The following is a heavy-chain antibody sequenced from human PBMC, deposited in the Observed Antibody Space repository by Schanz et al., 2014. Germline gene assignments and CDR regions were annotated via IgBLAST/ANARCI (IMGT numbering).Heavy chain of an antibody. Sequence: GQLVESGGGFVQPGGSLRLSCVASGVTFSSYAMSWVRQAPGKGLEWVAATRYDGNNKYYVDSVKGRFTISRDNSKNTLYLQMNSLRADDTAVYYCAKDLYNYGIFDSWGQGTLVTVSS. CDR1: GVTFSSYA. CDR3: AKDLYNYGIFDS. D-gene: IGHD3-16*01. V-gene: IGHV3-33*06. CDR2: TRYDGNNK. J-gene: IGHJ5*01.